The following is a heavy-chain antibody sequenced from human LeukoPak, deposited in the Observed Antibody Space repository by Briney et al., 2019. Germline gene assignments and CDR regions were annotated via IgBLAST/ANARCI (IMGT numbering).Heavy chain of an antibody. V-gene: IGHV3-23*01. J-gene: IGHJ4*02. Sequence: GGSLRLSCAASGFTFSSYAMSWVRQAPGKGLEWVSAISGSGGSTYYADSVKGRFTISRDNSKNTLYLQMNSLRAEDTAVYYCARALRFLEWLFGEAYYFDYWGQGTLVTVSS. CDR3: ARALRFLEWLFGEAYYFDY. D-gene: IGHD3-3*01. CDR1: GFTFSSYA. CDR2: ISGSGGST.